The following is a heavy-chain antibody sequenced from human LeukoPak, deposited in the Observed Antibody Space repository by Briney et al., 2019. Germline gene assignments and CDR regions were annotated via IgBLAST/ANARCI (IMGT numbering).Heavy chain of an antibody. Sequence: PGRSLRLSCAASGFTFSSYAMHWVRQAPGKGLEWVAVISYDGSNKYYADSVKGRFTISRDNSKNTLYLQMNSLRAEDTAVYYCAKAEVGITMIVVVIPHFQHWGQGTLVTVSS. CDR1: GFTFSSYA. J-gene: IGHJ1*01. CDR3: AKAEVGITMIVVVIPHFQH. D-gene: IGHD3-22*01. V-gene: IGHV3-30-3*01. CDR2: ISYDGSNK.